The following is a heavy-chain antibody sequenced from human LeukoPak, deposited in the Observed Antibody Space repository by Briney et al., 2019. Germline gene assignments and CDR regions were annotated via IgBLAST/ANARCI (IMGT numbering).Heavy chain of an antibody. V-gene: IGHV5-51*01. CDR3: ARRSYGGKEGLGYYYGMDV. CDR1: GYSFTSYW. CDR2: IYPGDSDT. D-gene: IGHD4-23*01. Sequence: GESLKISCKGSGYSFTSYWIGWVRQMPGKGLEWMGIIYPGDSDTRYSPSFQGQVTISADKSISTAYLQWSSLKASDTAMYYCARRSYGGKEGLGYYYGMDVWGQGTTVTVSS. J-gene: IGHJ6*02.